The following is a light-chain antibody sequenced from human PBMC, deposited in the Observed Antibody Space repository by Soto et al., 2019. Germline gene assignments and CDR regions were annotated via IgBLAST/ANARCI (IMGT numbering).Light chain of an antibody. CDR1: YTVGTN. J-gene: IGKJ4*01. CDR3: QQYNNWPPVT. V-gene: IGKV3-15*01. CDR2: DAS. Sequence: EIVLTQFPAALSVSPGERATLSCWASYTVGTNLAWYQQKGVQAPRLLIYDASTRATGIPARFSGSGSGTDFTLTISSLQSEDFAIYYCQQYNNWPPVTFGGGTKVDIK.